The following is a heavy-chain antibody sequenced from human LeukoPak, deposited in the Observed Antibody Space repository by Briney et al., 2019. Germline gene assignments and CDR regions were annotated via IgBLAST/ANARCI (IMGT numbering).Heavy chain of an antibody. J-gene: IGHJ4*02. CDR2: ISYDGSNK. V-gene: IGHV3-30-3*01. Sequence: GRSLRLSCAASGFTFSSYAMHWVRQAPGKGLEWVAVISYDGSNKYYADSVRGRFTISRDNSKNTLYLQMNSLRAEDTAVYYCAKVMRRGGNLYYFDYWGQGTLVTVSS. CDR3: AKVMRRGGNLYYFDY. D-gene: IGHD4-23*01. CDR1: GFTFSSYA.